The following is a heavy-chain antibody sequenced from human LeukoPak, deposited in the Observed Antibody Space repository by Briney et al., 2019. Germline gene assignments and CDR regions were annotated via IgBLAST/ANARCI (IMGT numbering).Heavy chain of an antibody. CDR2: ISSSSSYI. Sequence: GGSLRLSCAASGFTFSSYSMNWVRQAPGKGLEWVSSISSSSSYIYYADSVKGRFTISRDNAKNTLYLQMNSLRAEDTAVYYCAKRSGYSYVGGPIDYWGQGTLVTVSS. D-gene: IGHD5-18*01. CDR1: GFTFSSYS. V-gene: IGHV3-21*04. J-gene: IGHJ4*02. CDR3: AKRSGYSYVGGPIDY.